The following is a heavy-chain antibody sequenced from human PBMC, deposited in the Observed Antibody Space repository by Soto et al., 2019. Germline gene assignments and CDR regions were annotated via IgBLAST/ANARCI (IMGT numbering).Heavy chain of an antibody. CDR2: ISGSGGST. V-gene: IGHV3-23*01. J-gene: IGHJ4*02. CDR1: GFTFSSYA. CDR3: AKSGGSSGWYDYYFDY. Sequence: GGSLRLSCAASGFTFSSYAMSWVRQAPGKGLEWVSAISGSGGSTYYADSVKGRFTISRDNSKNTLYLQMNSLRAEDTAVYYCAKSGGSSGWYDYYFDYWGQGTLVTVSS. D-gene: IGHD6-19*01.